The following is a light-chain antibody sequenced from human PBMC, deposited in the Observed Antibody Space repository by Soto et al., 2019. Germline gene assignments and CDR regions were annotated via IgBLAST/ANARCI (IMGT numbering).Light chain of an antibody. CDR3: SSYTSSSTVV. CDR2: DVS. Sequence: QSVLTQPASVSGSAGESITISCTGTSSDVGGYNYVSWYQQHPGKAPKLMIYDVSNRPSGVSNRFSGSKSGNTASLTISGLQAEDEADYYCSSYTSSSTVVFRGGIKVTVL. CDR1: SSDVGGYNY. V-gene: IGLV2-14*01. J-gene: IGLJ2*01.